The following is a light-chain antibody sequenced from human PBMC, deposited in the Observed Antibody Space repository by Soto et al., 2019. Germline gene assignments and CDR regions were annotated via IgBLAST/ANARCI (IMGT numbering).Light chain of an antibody. V-gene: IGKV3-15*01. Sequence: EVVMTQSPATLSVSPGERATLSCRASQSVGSKLAWYQQKPGQAPRLLIFDAFTRATGIPARFSGSGSGTEFTLFLSSLQSDDFAVYSCQQYNNWPPLTFGGGTKVEI. J-gene: IGKJ4*01. CDR2: DAF. CDR1: QSVGSK. CDR3: QQYNNWPPLT.